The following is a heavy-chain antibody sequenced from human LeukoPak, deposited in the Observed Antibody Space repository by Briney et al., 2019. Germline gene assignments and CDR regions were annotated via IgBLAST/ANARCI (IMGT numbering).Heavy chain of an antibody. CDR3: ARGSAYGGKPFDY. CDR2: IYYSGST. CDR1: GVSISSYY. V-gene: IGHV4-59*01. D-gene: IGHD4-23*01. J-gene: IGHJ4*02. Sequence: AETLSLTCAASGVSISSYYWSWLRQPPGKGLEWVGYIYYSGSTNYNPSLKSRVTISVDTSKNQFSLKLSSVTTADTAVYYCARGSAYGGKPFDYWGQGSLVTDSS.